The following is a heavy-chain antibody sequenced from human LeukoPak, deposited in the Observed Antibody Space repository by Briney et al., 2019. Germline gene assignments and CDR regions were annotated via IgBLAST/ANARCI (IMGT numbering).Heavy chain of an antibody. D-gene: IGHD1-7*01. V-gene: IGHV3-23*01. Sequence: GGSLRLSCAASGFTFSSYWMSWVRQAPGKGLEWVSAISGSGVSTYYADSVKGRFTVSRDNSKNTLYLQMSSLGAEDTAVYYCAKDERNWNYNLASQTYDWGQGTLVTVSS. CDR1: GFTFSSYW. CDR2: ISGSGVST. J-gene: IGHJ4*02. CDR3: AKDERNWNYNLASQTYD.